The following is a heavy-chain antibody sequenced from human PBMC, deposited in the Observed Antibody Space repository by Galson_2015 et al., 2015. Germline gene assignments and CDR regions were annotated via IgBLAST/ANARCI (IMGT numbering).Heavy chain of an antibody. D-gene: IGHD6-6*01. V-gene: IGHV3-30-3*01. CDR1: GFTFSSYA. J-gene: IGHJ4*01. CDR2: ISYDGSNK. CDR3: ARVRGNIAARTGADVDC. Sequence: SLRLSCAASGFTFSSYAMHWVRQAPGKGLEWVAVISYDGSNKFYADSVKGRFTISRDNSKNTLYLQMNSLRPEDTAVYYCARVRGNIAARTGADVDCSGPVDLVTVSS.